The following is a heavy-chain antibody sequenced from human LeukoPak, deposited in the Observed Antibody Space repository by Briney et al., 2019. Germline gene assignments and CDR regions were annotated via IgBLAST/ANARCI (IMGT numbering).Heavy chain of an antibody. CDR2: IYSGGST. J-gene: IGHJ2*01. CDR1: GFTVSSNY. Sequence: EPGGSLRLSCAASGFTVSSNYMSWVRQAPGKGLEWVSVIYSGGSTYYADPVKGRFTISRDNSKNTLYLQMNSLRAEDTAVYYCAREPPELVGCFDLWGRGTLVTVSS. CDR3: AREPPELVGCFDL. D-gene: IGHD2-21*01. V-gene: IGHV3-66*01.